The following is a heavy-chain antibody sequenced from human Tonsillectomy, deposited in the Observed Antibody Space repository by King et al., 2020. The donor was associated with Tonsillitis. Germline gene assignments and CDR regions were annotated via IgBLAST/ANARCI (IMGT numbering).Heavy chain of an antibody. J-gene: IGHJ4*02. D-gene: IGHD3-22*01. V-gene: IGHV4-34*01. CDR3: ARGWYDSSGYDLDY. CDR2: ITHSGST. Sequence: VQLQQWGAGLLKPSETLSLTCAVYGGSFSGYYWTWIRQPPGKGLEWIGEITHSGSTNYIPSLKSRVTISVDTSRTQFSLKLSVVTAADTAVYYCARGWYDSSGYDLDYWGQGTLVTVSS. CDR1: GGSFSGYY.